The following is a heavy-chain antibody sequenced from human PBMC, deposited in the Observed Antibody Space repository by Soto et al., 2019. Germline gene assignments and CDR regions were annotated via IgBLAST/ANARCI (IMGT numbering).Heavy chain of an antibody. J-gene: IGHJ5*02. D-gene: IGHD2-15*01. CDR3: ARDRCSGGSCYWDDNWFAP. CDR2: INAGNGNT. Sequence: GASVKVSCKASGYTFTSYAMHWVRQAPGQRLEWMGWINAGNGNTKYSQKFQGRVTITRDTSASTAYMELSSLRSEDTAVYYCARDRCSGGSCYWDDNWFAPWGKGTLVTVSS. CDR1: GYTFTSYA. V-gene: IGHV1-3*01.